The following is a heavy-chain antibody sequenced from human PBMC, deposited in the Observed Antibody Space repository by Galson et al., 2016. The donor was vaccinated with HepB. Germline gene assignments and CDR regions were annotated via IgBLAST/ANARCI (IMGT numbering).Heavy chain of an antibody. Sequence: SLRLSCAGSGFSFSDHYMDWVRQAPGKGLEWVGRIRNKRNNYITEYAASVIGRFTISRDDSRNSVDLQMNTLKTEDTAAYYCATMANGADSDWGQGTLVTVSS. J-gene: IGHJ4*02. V-gene: IGHV3-72*01. CDR3: ATMANGADSD. CDR2: IRNKRNNYIT. D-gene: IGHD2-8*01. CDR1: GFSFSDHY.